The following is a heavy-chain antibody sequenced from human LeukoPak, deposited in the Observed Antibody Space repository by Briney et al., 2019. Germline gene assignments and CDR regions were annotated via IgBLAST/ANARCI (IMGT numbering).Heavy chain of an antibody. CDR1: GGSFSSYY. CDR3: ASNSGYSSSWFTQSDAFDI. CDR2: IYYSGST. Sequence: PSETLSLTCAVYGGSFSSYYWSWIRQPPGKGLEWIGYIYYSGSTNYNPSLKSRVTISVDTSKNQFSLKLSSVTAADTAVYYCASNSGYSSSWFTQSDAFDIWGQGTMVTVSS. D-gene: IGHD6-13*01. J-gene: IGHJ3*02. V-gene: IGHV4-59*01.